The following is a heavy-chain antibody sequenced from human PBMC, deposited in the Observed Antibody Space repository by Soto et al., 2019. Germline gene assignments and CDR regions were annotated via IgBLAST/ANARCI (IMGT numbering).Heavy chain of an antibody. CDR3: ARDSPLGYCSGGSCYSLAFDY. J-gene: IGHJ4*02. D-gene: IGHD2-15*01. CDR2: INPSGGST. Sequence: ASVKVSCKASGYTFTSYYMHWVRQAPGQGLEWMGKINPSGGSTSYAQKFQGWVTMTRDTSISTAYMELSRLRSDDTAVYYCARDSPLGYCSGGSCYSLAFDYWGQGTLVTVSS. CDR1: GYTFTSYY. V-gene: IGHV1-46*01.